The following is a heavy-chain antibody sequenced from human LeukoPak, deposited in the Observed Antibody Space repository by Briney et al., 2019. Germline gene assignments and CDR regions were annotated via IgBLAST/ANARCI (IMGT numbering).Heavy chain of an antibody. D-gene: IGHD6-19*01. CDR3: ARDSIFIAVAGPYYYYGMDV. J-gene: IGHJ6*02. V-gene: IGHV4-34*01. CDR2: INHSGST. Sequence: SETLSLTCAVYGGSFSGYYWSWIRQPPGKGLEWIGEINHSGSTNYNPSLKSRVTISVDTSKNQFSLKLSSVTAADTAVYYCARDSIFIAVAGPYYYYGMDVWGQGTTVTVSS. CDR1: GGSFSGYY.